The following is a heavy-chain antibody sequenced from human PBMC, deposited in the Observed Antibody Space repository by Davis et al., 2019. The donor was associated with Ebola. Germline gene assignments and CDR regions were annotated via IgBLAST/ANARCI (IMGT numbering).Heavy chain of an antibody. Sequence: SETLSLTCAVSGGSISSGGYSWSWIRQPPGKGLEWIVYIYHSGSTYYNPSLKSRVTISVDTSKNQFSLKLSSVTAADTAVYYCAREYSSSWPPAFYYYGMDVWGQGTTVTVSS. CDR3: AREYSSSWPPAFYYYGMDV. CDR1: GGSISSGGYS. J-gene: IGHJ6*02. D-gene: IGHD6-13*01. V-gene: IGHV4-30-2*05. CDR2: IYHSGST.